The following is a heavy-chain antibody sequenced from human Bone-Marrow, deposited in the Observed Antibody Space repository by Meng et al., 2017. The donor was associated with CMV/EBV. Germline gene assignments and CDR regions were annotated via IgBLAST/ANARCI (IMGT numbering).Heavy chain of an antibody. J-gene: IGHJ4*02. CDR2: ISYDGSNK. CDR1: GLTFSSYA. Sequence: GGSLRLSCAASGLTFSSYAMYWVRQAPGKGPEWVAVISYDGSNKYYADSVKGRFTISRDNSKNTLYLQMNSLRAEDTAVYYCARTMIVVWGQGTLVTVSS. D-gene: IGHD3-22*01. CDR3: ARTMIVV. V-gene: IGHV3-30-3*01.